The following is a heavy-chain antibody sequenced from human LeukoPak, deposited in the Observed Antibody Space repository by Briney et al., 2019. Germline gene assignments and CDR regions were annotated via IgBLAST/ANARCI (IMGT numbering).Heavy chain of an antibody. J-gene: IGHJ4*02. CDR2: ISGGGST. Sequence: GGSLRLSCTASRFTFSNYGMNWVRQAPGKGLEWVSVISGGGSTYYADSVMGRFTISRDNSKDTLYLQMNSLRAEDTAVYYCAKDGGSLGEVRDWGQGTLVTVSS. V-gene: IGHV3-23*01. D-gene: IGHD3-16*01. CDR3: AKDGGSLGEVRD. CDR1: RFTFSNYG.